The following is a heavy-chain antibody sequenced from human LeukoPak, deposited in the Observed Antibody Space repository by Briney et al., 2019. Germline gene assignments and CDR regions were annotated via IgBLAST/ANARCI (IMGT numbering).Heavy chain of an antibody. Sequence: ETLSLTCTVSGGSITSNNYYWGWIRQPPGKGLEWVSSISSSSSYIYYADSVKGRFTISRDNAKNSLYLQMNSLRAEDTAVYYCARRYYFDYWGQGTLVTVSS. CDR3: ARRYYFDY. CDR1: GGSITSNN. V-gene: IGHV3-21*01. CDR2: ISSSSSYI. J-gene: IGHJ4*02.